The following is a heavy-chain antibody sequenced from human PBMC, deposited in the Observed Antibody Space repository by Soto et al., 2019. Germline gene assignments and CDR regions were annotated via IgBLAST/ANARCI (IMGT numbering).Heavy chain of an antibody. CDR2: IGTAGDT. CDR3: ARMSGYDLTLDY. Sequence: GGSLRLSCAASGFAFSSYDMHWVRQATGKGLEWVSAIGTAGDTYYPGSVKGRFTISRENAKNSLYLQMNSLRAEDTAVYYCARMSGYDLTLDYWGQGTLVTVSS. J-gene: IGHJ4*02. CDR1: GFAFSSYD. V-gene: IGHV3-13*01. D-gene: IGHD5-12*01.